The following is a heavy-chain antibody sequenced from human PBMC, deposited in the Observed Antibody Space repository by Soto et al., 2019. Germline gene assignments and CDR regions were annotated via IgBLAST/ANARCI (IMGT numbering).Heavy chain of an antibody. CDR2: ISAYNGNT. Sequence: ASVKVSCKASGYTFTSYGISWVRQAPGQGLEWMGWISAYNGNTNYAQKLQGRVTMTTDTSTSTAYMELRSLRSDDTAVYYCARWGWTNGVCYPTATFDYWGQGTLVTAAS. V-gene: IGHV1-18*01. CDR3: ARWGWTNGVCYPTATFDY. D-gene: IGHD2-8*01. CDR1: GYTFTSYG. J-gene: IGHJ4*02.